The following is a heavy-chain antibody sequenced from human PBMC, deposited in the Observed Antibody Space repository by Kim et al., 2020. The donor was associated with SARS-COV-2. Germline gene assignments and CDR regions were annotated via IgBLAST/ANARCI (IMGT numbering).Heavy chain of an antibody. Sequence: GGSLRLSCAASGFTVSSNYMSWVRQAPGKGLEWVSVIYSGGSTYYADSVKGRFTISRDNSKNTLYLQMNSLRAEDTAVYYCASNYDFWSGYSVYYYYGMDVWGQGTTVTVSS. V-gene: IGHV3-66*01. J-gene: IGHJ6*02. CDR3: ASNYDFWSGYSVYYYYGMDV. CDR2: IYSGGST. CDR1: GFTVSSNY. D-gene: IGHD3-3*01.